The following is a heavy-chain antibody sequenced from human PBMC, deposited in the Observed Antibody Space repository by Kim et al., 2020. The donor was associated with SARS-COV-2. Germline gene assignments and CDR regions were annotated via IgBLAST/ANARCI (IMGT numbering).Heavy chain of an antibody. J-gene: IGHJ3*02. Sequence: ASVKVSCKASGYTFADYYAHWLRQAPGQGLEWMGWISPNSNDTAYAQKFEGRVTMTKDTSVTTTYMELSSLTSDDTAVYYCARDRTGSQGSAFDMWGQWTVVSVSS. CDR3: ARDRTGSQGSAFDM. V-gene: IGHV1-2*02. CDR2: ISPNSNDT. CDR1: GYTFADYY. D-gene: IGHD3-10*01.